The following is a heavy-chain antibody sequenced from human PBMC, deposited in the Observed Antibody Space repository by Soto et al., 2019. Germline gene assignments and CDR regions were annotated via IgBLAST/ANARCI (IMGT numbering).Heavy chain of an antibody. CDR3: TTAGPGELYYYYGMDV. Sequence: GGSLRLSCAASGFTFSNAWMSWVRQAPGKGLEWVGRIKSKTDGGTTDYAAPVKGRFTISRDDSKNTLYLQMNSLKTEDTAVYYCTTAGPGELYYYYGMDVWGQGTTVTVSS. CDR2: IKSKTDGGTT. J-gene: IGHJ6*02. CDR1: GFTFSNAW. D-gene: IGHD3-10*01. V-gene: IGHV3-15*01.